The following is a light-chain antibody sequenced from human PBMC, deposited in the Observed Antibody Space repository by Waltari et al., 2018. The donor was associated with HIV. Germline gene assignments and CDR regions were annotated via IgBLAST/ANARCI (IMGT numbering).Light chain of an antibody. CDR3: QQYSDRPRYT. V-gene: IGKV3-15*01. J-gene: IGKJ2*01. CDR1: KSVSHN. Sequence: DIVMTQSPATLSVSPGETATLSCRASKSVSHNLAWYQQKHGQPPRLVIYAASSRAAGIPARFSGSGAGTAFTPTITSLQSGDFVVYYCQQYSDRPRYTFGGGTNLEIK. CDR2: AAS.